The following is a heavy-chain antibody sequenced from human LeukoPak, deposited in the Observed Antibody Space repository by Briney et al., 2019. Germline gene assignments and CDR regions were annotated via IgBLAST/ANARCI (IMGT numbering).Heavy chain of an antibody. Sequence: GGSLRLSCAASGFTFSSYSMNWVRQAPGKGLEWVSSISSSSSYIYYADSVKGRFTISRDNAKNSLYPQMNSLRVEDTAVYYCAKSRTISRDGSDMWGQGTTVTVSS. D-gene: IGHD3-10*01. J-gene: IGHJ3*02. CDR2: ISSSSSYI. CDR3: AKSRTISRDGSDM. V-gene: IGHV3-21*04. CDR1: GFTFSSYS.